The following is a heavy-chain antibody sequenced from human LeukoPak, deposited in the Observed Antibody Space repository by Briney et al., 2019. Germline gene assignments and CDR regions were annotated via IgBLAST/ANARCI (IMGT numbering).Heavy chain of an antibody. V-gene: IGHV3-53*01. D-gene: IGHD2-15*01. CDR2: IYSGGST. Sequence: GGSLRLSCAASELTLSSNYMSWIRQAPGRGLEWVSFIYSGGSTYYADSARGRFIISRDNSKNTLYLQMNSLRAEDTAVYYCGRRAGSYSHSYDYWGQGTLVTVSS. CDR1: ELTLSSNY. CDR3: GRRAGSYSHSYDY. J-gene: IGHJ4*02.